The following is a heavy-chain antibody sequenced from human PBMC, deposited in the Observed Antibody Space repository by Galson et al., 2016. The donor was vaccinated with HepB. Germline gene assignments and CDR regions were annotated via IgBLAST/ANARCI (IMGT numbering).Heavy chain of an antibody. CDR3: ARAYSGSYCFDP. Sequence: TLSLTCSVSGGSINSGGYYWSWIRHHPGKGLEWIGYISYSGSTYYNPSLRSRVTISIDTSKNQFSLSLSSMTAADTAVYYCARAYSGSYCFDPWGQGSLVTVSS. V-gene: IGHV4-31*03. CDR1: GGSINSGGYY. J-gene: IGHJ5*02. CDR2: ISYSGST. D-gene: IGHD1-26*01.